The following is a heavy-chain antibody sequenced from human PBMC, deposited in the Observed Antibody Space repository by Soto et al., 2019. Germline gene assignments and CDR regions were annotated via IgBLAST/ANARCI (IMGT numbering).Heavy chain of an antibody. V-gene: IGHV3-23*01. Sequence: GGSLRLSCAASGFTFSSYAMSWVRQAPGKGLEWVSAISGSGGSTYYADSVKGRFTISRDNSKNTLYLQMNSLRAEDTAVYYCAKDLLRYFDWLSHYGMDVWGQGTTVTVSS. D-gene: IGHD3-9*01. J-gene: IGHJ6*02. CDR1: GFTFSSYA. CDR3: AKDLLRYFDWLSHYGMDV. CDR2: ISGSGGST.